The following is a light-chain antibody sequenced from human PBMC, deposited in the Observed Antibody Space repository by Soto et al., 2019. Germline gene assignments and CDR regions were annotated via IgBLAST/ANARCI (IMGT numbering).Light chain of an antibody. CDR2: DVS. Sequence: QSVLTQPRSVSGSPGQSVTISCTGPSSDVGDYNYVSWYQQHPGKAPKLMIYDVSNRPSGVPDRFSGSKSGKTASLTISGLQAEDEADYYCCSYAGSSYVFGPGTKVTVL. CDR1: SSDVGDYNY. J-gene: IGLJ1*01. CDR3: CSYAGSSYV. V-gene: IGLV2-11*01.